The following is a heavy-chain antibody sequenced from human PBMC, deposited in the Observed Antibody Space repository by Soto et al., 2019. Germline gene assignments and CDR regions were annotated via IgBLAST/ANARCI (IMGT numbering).Heavy chain of an antibody. CDR3: ARSPYYDILTGYPLGWFDP. Sequence: ASVKVSCKASGYTFTGYYMHWVRQAPGQRLEWMGWINASNGNTKYSQKFQGRVTITRDTSASTAYMELSRLRSEDTAVYYCARSPYYDILTGYPLGWFDPWGQGTLVTVSS. V-gene: IGHV1-3*01. D-gene: IGHD3-9*01. CDR1: GYTFTGYY. CDR2: INASNGNT. J-gene: IGHJ5*02.